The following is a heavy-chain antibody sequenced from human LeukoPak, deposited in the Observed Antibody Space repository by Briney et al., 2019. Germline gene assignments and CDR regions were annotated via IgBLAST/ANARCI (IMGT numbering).Heavy chain of an antibody. CDR2: ISYDGSNK. CDR3: AKIVEGGIDY. CDR1: GFTFSSYA. V-gene: IGHV3-30-3*01. D-gene: IGHD1-26*01. Sequence: GRSLRLSCAASGFTFSSYAMHWVRQAPGKGLEWVAVISYDGSNKYYADSVKGRFTISRDNSKNTLYLQMNSLRAEDTAVYYCAKIVEGGIDYWGQGTLVTVSS. J-gene: IGHJ4*02.